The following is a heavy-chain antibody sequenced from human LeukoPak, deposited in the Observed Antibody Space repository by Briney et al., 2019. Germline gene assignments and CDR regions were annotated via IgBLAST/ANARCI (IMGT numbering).Heavy chain of an antibody. D-gene: IGHD2-2*01. CDR1: GGSISSSSYY. CDR2: IYYSGST. V-gene: IGHV4-39*07. CDR3: ARVKPDILVPDY. J-gene: IGHJ4*02. Sequence: SETLSLTCTVSGGSISSSSYYWGWIRQPPGKGLEWIGSIYYSGSTYYNPSLKSRVTISVDTSKNQFSLKLSSVTAADTAVYYCARVKPDILVPDYWGQGTLVTASS.